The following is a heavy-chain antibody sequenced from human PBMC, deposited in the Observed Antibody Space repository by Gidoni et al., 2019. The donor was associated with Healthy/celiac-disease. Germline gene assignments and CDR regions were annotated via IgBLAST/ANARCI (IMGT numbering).Heavy chain of an antibody. D-gene: IGHD1-1*01. J-gene: IGHJ4*02. CDR1: GFTFSSFH. CDR2: IGTAGDP. Sequence: EVQLVASGGGLVQPGGSLSLSCAASGFTFSSFHMHWVRQATGKGLGWVSAIGTAGDPYYPGSVKGRFTISRENAKNSLYLQMNSLRAGDTAVYYCARSREGFPPVGLDPNRVLYYFDYWGQGTLVTVSS. CDR3: ARSREGFPPVGLDPNRVLYYFDY. V-gene: IGHV3-13*05.